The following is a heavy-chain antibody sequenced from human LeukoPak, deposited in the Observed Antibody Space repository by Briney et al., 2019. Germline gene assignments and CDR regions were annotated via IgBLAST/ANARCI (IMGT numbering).Heavy chain of an antibody. CDR1: GVSIRSDY. CDR3: ARSPAAGTFIFDY. D-gene: IGHD6-13*01. CDR2: IYYSGST. V-gene: IGHV4-59*08. Sequence: SETLSLTCTVSGVSIRSDYWIWIRQPPGKGLEWIGYIYYSGSTNYNPSLKSRVTISVDTSKNQFYLKLSSVTAADTAVFYCARSPAAGTFIFDYWGQGTLVTVSS. J-gene: IGHJ4*02.